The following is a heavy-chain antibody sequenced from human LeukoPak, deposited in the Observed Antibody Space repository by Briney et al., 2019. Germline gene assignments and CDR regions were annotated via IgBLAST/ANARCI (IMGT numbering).Heavy chain of an antibody. CDR3: ARDDNGDSNWFDP. CDR1: GGSASSSSYY. CDR2: IHYNGRT. V-gene: IGHV4-39*02. Sequence: SETLSLTCTVSGGSASSSSYYWDWVRQPPGKGLEWIGAIHYNGRTFYNPSLRSRVTISVDTSKNQFSLKLSSVTTADTAVYYCARDDNGDSNWFDPWGQGTLVTVSS. J-gene: IGHJ5*02. D-gene: IGHD4/OR15-4a*01.